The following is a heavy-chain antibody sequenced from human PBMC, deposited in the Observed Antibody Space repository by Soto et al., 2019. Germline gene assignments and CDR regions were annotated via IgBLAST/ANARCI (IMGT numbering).Heavy chain of an antibody. V-gene: IGHV3-74*01. J-gene: IGHJ5*02. Sequence: EVQLVASGGGLLQPGGSLILCCAASGFTFSNYWMHWVRQVPGKGLEWVSRINGDGSSTDYADSVKGRFTISRDNAENTLYLQMNSLRDEDTAVYFCARDHCSTTTCYTVWFDPWGQGTLVTVSS. CDR3: ARDHCSTTTCYTVWFDP. CDR2: INGDGSST. D-gene: IGHD2-2*02. CDR1: GFTFSNYW.